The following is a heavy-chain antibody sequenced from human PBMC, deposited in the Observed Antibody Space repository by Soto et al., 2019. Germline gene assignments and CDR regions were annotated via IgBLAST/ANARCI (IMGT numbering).Heavy chain of an antibody. D-gene: IGHD2-15*01. J-gene: IGHJ3*02. CDR3: ARSIGYCSGGSCSADAFDI. V-gene: IGHV4-34*01. CDR2: INHSGST. CDR1: GGSFSGYY. Sequence: SETLSLTCAVYGGSFSGYYWSWIRQPPGKGLEWIGEINHSGSTNYNPSLKSRVTISVDTSKNQFSLKLSSVTAADTAVYYCARSIGYCSGGSCSADAFDIWGQGTMVTVS.